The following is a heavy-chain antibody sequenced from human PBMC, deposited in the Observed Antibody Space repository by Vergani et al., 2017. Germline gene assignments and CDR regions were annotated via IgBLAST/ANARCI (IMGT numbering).Heavy chain of an antibody. V-gene: IGHV4-38-2*02. D-gene: IGHD2-2*02. CDR2: LHHNGAT. CDR3: ATIGYRRWGYYFDY. Sequence: QVQLKESGPGLVKPSETLSLTCTVSNFFISSNAYYWGWIRQAPGRGLEWIGSLHHNGATSHNPSLRSRVTMSVDTSKNQFSLSLNSVTAADTAIYYRATIGYRRWGYYFDYWGQGILVTVSS. J-gene: IGHJ4*02. CDR1: NFFISSNAYY.